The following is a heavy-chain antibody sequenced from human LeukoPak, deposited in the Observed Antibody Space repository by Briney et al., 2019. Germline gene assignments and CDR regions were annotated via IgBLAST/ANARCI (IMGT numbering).Heavy chain of an antibody. CDR2: IYYSGSS. D-gene: IGHD4-17*01. J-gene: IGHJ5*02. V-gene: IGHV4-59*08. CDR1: GVSISSDY. Sequence: SETLSLTCTVSGVSISSDYWSWIWLPPGKGLEWMGYIYYSGSSNYNPSLKSRVTMSVDTSKNQFSLKLTSVTAADAAVYYCARRLRQNLFDPWGQGTLVTVSS. CDR3: ARRLRQNLFDP.